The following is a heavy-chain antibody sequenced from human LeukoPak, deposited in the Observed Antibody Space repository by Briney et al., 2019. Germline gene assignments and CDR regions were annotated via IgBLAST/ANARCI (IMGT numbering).Heavy chain of an antibody. CDR1: GFTFSSYA. Sequence: GGSLRLSCAASGFTFSSYAMHWVRQAPGKGLEWVAVISYDGSNKYYADSVKGRFTISRDKSKNTLYLQMNSLRAEDTAVYYCARDINYYDSSGPISTFDYWGQGTLVTVSS. J-gene: IGHJ4*02. CDR3: ARDINYYDSSGPISTFDY. V-gene: IGHV3-30-3*01. D-gene: IGHD3-22*01. CDR2: ISYDGSNK.